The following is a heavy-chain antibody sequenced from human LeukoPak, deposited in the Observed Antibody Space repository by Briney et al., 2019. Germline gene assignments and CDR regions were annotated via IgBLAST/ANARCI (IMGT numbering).Heavy chain of an antibody. CDR3: ARGNTALLGYYFDY. Sequence: GGSLRLSCAASGFTFSSYSMNWVRQAPGKGLEWVSSISSSSSYIYYADSVKGRFTISRDNAKNSLYLQMNSLRAEDTAVYYCARGNTALLGYYFDYWGQGTLVTVSS. D-gene: IGHD5-18*01. CDR1: GFTFSSYS. J-gene: IGHJ4*02. CDR2: ISSSSSYI. V-gene: IGHV3-21*01.